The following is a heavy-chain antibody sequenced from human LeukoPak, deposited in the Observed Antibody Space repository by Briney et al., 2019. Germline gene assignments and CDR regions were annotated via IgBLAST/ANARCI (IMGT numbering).Heavy chain of an antibody. J-gene: IGHJ3*02. CDR1: GFTFSDYS. V-gene: IGHV3-48*02. CDR2: ISSSSSTI. Sequence: GGSLRLSCAASGFTFSDYSMNWVRQAPGKGLEWVSYISSSSSTIDYADSVKGRFTISRDNAKKSLYLQMNSLRDEDTAVYYCARDFVYVSDIWGQGALVTVSS. CDR3: ARDFVYVSDI.